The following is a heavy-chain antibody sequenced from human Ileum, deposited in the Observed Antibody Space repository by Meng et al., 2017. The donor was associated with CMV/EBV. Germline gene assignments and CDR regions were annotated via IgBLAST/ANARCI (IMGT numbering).Heavy chain of an antibody. J-gene: IGHJ6*02. CDR2: TNHSGST. D-gene: IGHD2-2*01. Sequence: SETLSLTCAVYGGSFSGYYWSWIRQPPGKGLEWIGETNHSGSTNYNPSLKSRVTISVDTSKNQFSLKLSSVTAADTAVYYCARVGSCSSTSCRDYYYGMDVWGQGTTVTVSS. CDR1: GGSFSGYY. V-gene: IGHV4-34*01. CDR3: ARVGSCSSTSCRDYYYGMDV.